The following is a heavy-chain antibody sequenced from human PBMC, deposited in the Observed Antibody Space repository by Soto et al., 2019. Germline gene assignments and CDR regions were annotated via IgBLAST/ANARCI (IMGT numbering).Heavy chain of an antibody. V-gene: IGHV1-2*07. CDR1: GYIFTDYY. Sequence: WASVKVSCKASGYIFTDYYIHWVRQAPGQGLEWMTWINPTSGGTNSARKFRGRVTMTTDTSTSTAHLELNGLTSDDTAVYFCATSGHSGNTGCFSIWGQGTKVTVSS. D-gene: IGHD2-15*01. CDR3: ATSGHSGNTGCFSI. J-gene: IGHJ3*02. CDR2: INPTSGGT.